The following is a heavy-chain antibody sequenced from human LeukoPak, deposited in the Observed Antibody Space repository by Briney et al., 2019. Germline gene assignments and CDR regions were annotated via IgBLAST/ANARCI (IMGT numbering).Heavy chain of an antibody. J-gene: IGHJ4*02. D-gene: IGHD2-21*01. CDR3: ARLGVAAHVDY. CDR2: ISDSGGVT. Sequence: TGGSLRLSCAASGFTFSSYAMSWVRQAPGKGLKWVSAISDSGGVTFYADSVRGRFTFSRDNSKNTLYLQMNSLSAEDTAVYYCARLGVAAHVDYWGQGTLVTVSS. V-gene: IGHV3-23*01. CDR1: GFTFSSYA.